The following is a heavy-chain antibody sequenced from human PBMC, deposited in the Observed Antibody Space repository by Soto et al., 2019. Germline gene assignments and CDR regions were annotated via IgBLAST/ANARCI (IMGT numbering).Heavy chain of an antibody. CDR2: IIPIFGTA. V-gene: IGHV1-69*01. J-gene: IGHJ4*02. CDR1: GGTFSSYA. D-gene: IGHD2-15*01. CDR3: ARDWDGGNRGGFDY. Sequence: QVQLVQSGAEVKKPGSSVKVSCKASGGTFSSYAISWVRQAPGQGLEWMGGIIPIFGTANYAQKFQGRVTITADESTSTAYMERSSLRSEDTAVYYCARDWDGGNRGGFDYWGQGTLVTVSS.